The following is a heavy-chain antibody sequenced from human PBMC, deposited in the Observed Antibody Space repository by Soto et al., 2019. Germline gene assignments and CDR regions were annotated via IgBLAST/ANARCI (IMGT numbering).Heavy chain of an antibody. CDR1: GYSFTSYW. V-gene: IGHV5-51*01. CDR3: AIGPWAVADGMDV. D-gene: IGHD6-19*01. CDR2: IYPGDSDT. J-gene: IGHJ6*02. Sequence: PGESLKISCKGSGYSFTSYWIGWVRQMPGEGLEWMGIIYPGDSDTRYSPSFQGQVTISADKSISTAYLQWSSLKASDTAMYYCAIGPWAVADGMDVWGQGTTVTVSS.